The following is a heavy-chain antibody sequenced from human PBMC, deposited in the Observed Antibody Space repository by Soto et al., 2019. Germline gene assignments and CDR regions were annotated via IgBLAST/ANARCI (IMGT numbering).Heavy chain of an antibody. D-gene: IGHD2-2*01. Sequence: SETLSLTCTVSGGSISSGGYYWSWIRQHPGKGLEWIGYIYYSGSTYYNPSLKSRVTISVDTSKNQFSLKLSSVTAADTAVYYCARAGYCSSTCCKNYSSYPDMYVWGKGTAVPVS. CDR2: IYYSGST. V-gene: IGHV4-31*03. J-gene: IGHJ6*03. CDR1: GGSISSGGYY. CDR3: ARAGYCSSTCCKNYSSYPDMYV.